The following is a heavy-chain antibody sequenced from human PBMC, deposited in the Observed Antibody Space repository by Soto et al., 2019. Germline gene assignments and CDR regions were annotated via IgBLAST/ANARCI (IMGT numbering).Heavy chain of an antibody. V-gene: IGHV3-15*01. Sequence: EVQLVESGGGLVKPGGSLRLSCAASGFTFSNAWMSWVRQAPGKGLEWVGRIKSKTDGGTTDYAAPVKGRFTISRDDSKNTLYLQMNSLKTEDTAVYYCTTVSVAVAGTAVPLDDYWGQGTLVTVSS. CDR2: IKSKTDGGTT. D-gene: IGHD6-19*01. CDR3: TTVSVAVAGTAVPLDDY. J-gene: IGHJ4*02. CDR1: GFTFSNAW.